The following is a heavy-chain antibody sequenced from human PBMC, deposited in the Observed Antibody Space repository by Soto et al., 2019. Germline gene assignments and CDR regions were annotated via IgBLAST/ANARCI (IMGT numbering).Heavy chain of an antibody. D-gene: IGHD6-13*01. Sequence: GGSLRLSCAASGFTFDDYAMHWVRQAPGKGLEWVSGISWNSGSIGYADSVKGRFTISRDNAKNPLYLQMNSLRAEDTALYYCAKARLIAAAGAFFDYWGQGTLVTVSS. CDR1: GFTFDDYA. J-gene: IGHJ4*02. CDR2: ISWNSGSI. V-gene: IGHV3-9*01. CDR3: AKARLIAAAGAFFDY.